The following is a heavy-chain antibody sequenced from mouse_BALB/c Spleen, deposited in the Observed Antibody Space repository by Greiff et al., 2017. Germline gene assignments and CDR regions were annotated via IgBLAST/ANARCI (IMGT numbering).Heavy chain of an antibody. CDR3: ARDSYDVRAMDY. Sequence: EVKVEESGGGLVKPGGSLKLSCAASGFTFSDYYMYWVRQTPEKRLEWVATISDGGSYTYYPDSVKGRFTISRDNAKNNLYLQMSSLKSEDTAMYYCARDSYDVRAMDYWGQGTSVTVSS. J-gene: IGHJ4*01. D-gene: IGHD1-1*01. CDR1: GFTFSDYY. V-gene: IGHV5-4*02. CDR2: ISDGGSYT.